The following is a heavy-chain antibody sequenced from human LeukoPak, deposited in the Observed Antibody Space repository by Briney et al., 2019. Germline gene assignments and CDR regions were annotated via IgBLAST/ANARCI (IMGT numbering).Heavy chain of an antibody. CDR2: IYYSGST. D-gene: IGHD3-22*01. V-gene: IGHV4-30-4*01. CDR3: ARVASDSYDSNGYQPYFDY. J-gene: IGHJ4*02. Sequence: SQTLSLTCTVSGGSISSDDYYWSWIRQPPGKGLEWMGYIYYSGSTYYNPSLKSRVTISVDTSKNQFSLKLSSVTAADTAVYYCARVASDSYDSNGYQPYFDYWGQGTLVTVSS. CDR1: GGSISSDDYY.